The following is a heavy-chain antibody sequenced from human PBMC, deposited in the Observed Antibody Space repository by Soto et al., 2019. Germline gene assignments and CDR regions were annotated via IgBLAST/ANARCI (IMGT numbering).Heavy chain of an antibody. CDR3: WRDYYSNYGGPGY. CDR2: VVYSGAT. J-gene: IGHJ4*02. D-gene: IGHD4-4*01. CDR1: GYSIGSGFF. V-gene: IGHV4-38-2*02. Sequence: PSETLSLTCSVSGYSIGSGFFWAWIRQPPGKGLEWIGNVVYSGATFYNPSLRSRVAISMDKSKNQFSLTLTSVTAADASVYFCWRDYYSNYGGPGYWGPGILVTVSS.